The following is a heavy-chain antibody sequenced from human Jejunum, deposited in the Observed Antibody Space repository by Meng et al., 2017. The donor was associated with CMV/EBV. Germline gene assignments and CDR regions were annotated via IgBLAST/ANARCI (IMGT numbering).Heavy chain of an antibody. CDR2: IYWNDDS. D-gene: IGHD5-18*01. CDR1: FSLSTTGVG. CDR3: AHYVDTARGGWYFDL. V-gene: IGHV2-5*01. J-gene: IGHJ2*01. Sequence: FSLSTTGVGEGWIRQPPGKALEWLALIYWNDDSRYSLSLKTRLTITKDTSRNQVLLTMTNMDPVDTGTYYCAHYVDTARGGWYFDLWGRGTLVTVSS.